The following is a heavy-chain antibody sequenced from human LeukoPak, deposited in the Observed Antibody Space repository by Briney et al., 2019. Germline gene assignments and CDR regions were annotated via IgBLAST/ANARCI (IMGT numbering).Heavy chain of an antibody. CDR1: GGSISNFY. J-gene: IGHJ4*02. CDR3: ARATLTPDY. V-gene: IGHV4-59*08. Sequence: PSETLSLTCTVSGGSISNFYWSWIRQPPEKGLEWIGYIYYSGSTNYNPSLKSRVTMSVDTSKNQFSLKLNSVTAADTAVYYCARATLTPDYWGQGTLVTVSS. D-gene: IGHD4-17*01. CDR2: IYYSGST.